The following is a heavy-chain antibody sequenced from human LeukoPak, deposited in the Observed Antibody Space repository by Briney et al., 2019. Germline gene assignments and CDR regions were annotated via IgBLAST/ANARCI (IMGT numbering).Heavy chain of an antibody. J-gene: IGHJ4*02. CDR3: ARWRGRAARHFDY. D-gene: IGHD6-6*01. CDR1: GGSISSYY. V-gene: IGHV4-59*01. CDR2: IYYSGST. Sequence: PSETLSLACTVSGGSISSYYWSWIRQPPGKGLEWIGYIYYSGSTNYNPSLKSRATISVDTSKNQFSLKLSSVTAADTAVYYCARWRGRAARHFDYWGQGTLVTVSS.